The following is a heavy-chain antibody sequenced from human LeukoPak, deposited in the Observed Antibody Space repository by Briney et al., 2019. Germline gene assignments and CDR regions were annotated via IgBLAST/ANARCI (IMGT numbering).Heavy chain of an antibody. CDR1: GFTVSSNY. CDR3: ARAISYGHPRYWFFDL. CDR2: IYSGGNT. V-gene: IGHV3-53*01. Sequence: GGSLRLSCAASGFTVSSNYMSWVRQAPGKGLEWVSVIYSGGNTYYADSVKGRFTISRDNSKNTLYLQMNSLRVEDTAVYYCARAISYGHPRYWFFDLWGRGTLVTVSS. J-gene: IGHJ2*01. D-gene: IGHD4-17*01.